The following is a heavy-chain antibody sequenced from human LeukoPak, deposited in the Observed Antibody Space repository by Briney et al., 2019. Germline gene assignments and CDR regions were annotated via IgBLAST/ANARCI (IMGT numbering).Heavy chain of an antibody. CDR1: GGSINSNY. Sequence: PSETLSLTCTVFGGSINSNYWSWIRQPPGKGLEWIGYIYYSGNTNYNPSLKSRLTISVDTSKNQFSLKLSSVTAADTAVYYCARGMFGELFRWYYMDVWGKGTTVTVSS. CDR3: ARGMFGELFRWYYMDV. D-gene: IGHD3-10*02. V-gene: IGHV4-59*01. J-gene: IGHJ6*03. CDR2: IYYSGNT.